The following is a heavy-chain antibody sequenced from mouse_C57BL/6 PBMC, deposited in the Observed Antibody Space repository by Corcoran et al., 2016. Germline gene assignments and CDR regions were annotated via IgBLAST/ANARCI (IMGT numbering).Heavy chain of an antibody. CDR3: ARFLYDYDPYYYAMDY. Sequence: QVQLQQPGTELVKPGASVKLSCKASGYTFTSYWMHWVKQRPGQGLEWIGNINPSNGGTNYNEKFKSKATLTVDKSSSTAYMQLSSLTSEDSAVYYCARFLYDYDPYYYAMDYWGQGTSVTVSS. J-gene: IGHJ4*01. V-gene: IGHV1-53*01. CDR2: INPSNGGT. D-gene: IGHD2-4*01. CDR1: GYTFTSYW.